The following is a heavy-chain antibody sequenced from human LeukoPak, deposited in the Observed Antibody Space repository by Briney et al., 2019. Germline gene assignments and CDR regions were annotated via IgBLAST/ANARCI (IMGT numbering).Heavy chain of an antibody. Sequence: PGGALRLSSADSGVTFRNYAMSWGRHGPGKGLEWVSAISGSGGNTNYADSVKGRFTISRDNPKNTMYLQMNSLRAEDTAVYYCAKYNYYGSGSYYNDFDYWGQGTLVTVSS. J-gene: IGHJ4*02. D-gene: IGHD3-10*01. V-gene: IGHV3-23*01. CDR1: GVTFRNYA. CDR3: AKYNYYGSGSYYNDFDY. CDR2: ISGSGGNT.